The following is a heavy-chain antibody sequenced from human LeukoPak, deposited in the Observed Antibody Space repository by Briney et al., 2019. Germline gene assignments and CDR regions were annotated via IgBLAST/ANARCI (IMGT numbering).Heavy chain of an antibody. Sequence: ASVKVSCKASGGTFSSYAISWVRQAPGQGLEWMEGIIPIFGTANYAQKFQGRVTITADESTSTAYMELSSLRSEDTAVYYCARDWGPYYDILTGYYTWFDYWGQGTLVTVSS. V-gene: IGHV1-69*13. CDR2: IIPIFGTA. J-gene: IGHJ4*02. CDR1: GGTFSSYA. CDR3: ARDWGPYYDILTGYYTWFDY. D-gene: IGHD3-9*01.